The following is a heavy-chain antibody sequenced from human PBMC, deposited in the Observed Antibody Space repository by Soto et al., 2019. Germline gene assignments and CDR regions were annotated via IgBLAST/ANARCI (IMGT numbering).Heavy chain of an antibody. CDR3: ATKKGGSDCSRTSCSYSFDY. V-gene: IGHV3-23*01. J-gene: IGHJ4*02. CDR1: GFTFSTYA. D-gene: IGHD2-2*01. Sequence: EVQLLESGGGLAQPGGSLRLSCAASGFTFSTYAMSWVRQAAGKGLEWVSTISDSGSTYYADSVKGRFTISRDNSKNTLYQEMHSLRADDTAVYYGATKKGGSDCSRTSCSYSFDYWGQGTLVTVSS. CDR2: ISDSGST.